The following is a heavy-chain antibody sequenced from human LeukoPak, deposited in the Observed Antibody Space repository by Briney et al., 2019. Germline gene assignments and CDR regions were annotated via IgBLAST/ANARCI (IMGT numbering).Heavy chain of an antibody. J-gene: IGHJ4*02. Sequence: ASVKVSCKASGYTFTGFGINWVRQAPGQGLEWMGWISGYNDNTHYAKKFQGRVTLTTDTPTNTAYMELRSLRSDDTAVYYCARDGTSTGDYWGQGTLVTVSS. CDR2: ISGYNDNT. V-gene: IGHV1-18*01. CDR1: GYTFTGFG. D-gene: IGHD1-7*01. CDR3: ARDGTSTGDY.